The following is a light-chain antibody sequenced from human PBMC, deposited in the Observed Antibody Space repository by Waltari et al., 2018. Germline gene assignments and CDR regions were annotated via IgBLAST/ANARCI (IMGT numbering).Light chain of an antibody. Sequence: EIVLTQSPGTLSLSPGERATPSCRASQSVRGSLAWYQQKAGQAPRLLIYGVSSRATGIPERFSGSGSGTDCSRTISRLEPEDFAGYYCRHYVRLPATFGQGTKVEIK. V-gene: IGKV3-20*01. CDR2: GVS. CDR1: QSVRGS. J-gene: IGKJ1*01. CDR3: RHYVRLPAT.